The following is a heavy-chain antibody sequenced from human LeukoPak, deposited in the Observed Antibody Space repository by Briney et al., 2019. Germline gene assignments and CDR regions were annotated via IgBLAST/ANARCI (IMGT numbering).Heavy chain of an antibody. CDR2: VGGSDNFI. D-gene: IGHD6-19*01. Sequence: GGSLRLSCAASGFSVSDYYISWVGQSPRTGLEWISDVGGSDNFISYSDSVKGLFTISRDYANNSLYLQMNSLRVDDTAVYYCARETVAETFDYWGQGTLVTVSS. CDR3: ARETVAETFDY. J-gene: IGHJ4*02. CDR1: GFSVSDYY. V-gene: IGHV3-11*01.